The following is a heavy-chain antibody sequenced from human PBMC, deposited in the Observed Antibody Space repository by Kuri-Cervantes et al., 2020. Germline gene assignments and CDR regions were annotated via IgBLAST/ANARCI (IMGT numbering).Heavy chain of an antibody. D-gene: IGHD1-26*01. J-gene: IGHJ2*01. CDR1: GGSFSGYY. V-gene: IGHV4-34*01. Sequence: SETLSLTCAVYGGSFSGYYWSWIRQPPGKGLEWIGEINHSGSTNYNPSLKSRVTISVDTSKNQFSLKLSSVTAADTAVYYCARKLHYRYFDLWGRGTLVTVSS. CDR3: ARKLHYRYFDL. CDR2: INHSGST.